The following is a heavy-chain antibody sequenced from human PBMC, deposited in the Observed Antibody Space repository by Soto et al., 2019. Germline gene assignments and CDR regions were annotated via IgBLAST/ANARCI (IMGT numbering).Heavy chain of an antibody. J-gene: IGHJ5*02. CDR1: TYSISSGFF. CDR3: ARDTNSLDP. Sequence: SETLSLTCSVSTYSISSGFFWGWIRQPPGKGLEWIGSIFHTGDTYYNPSLKSRITMSVDTSKNQFSLKLTSLTAADTAVYYCARDTNSLDPWGQGTLVTVSS. V-gene: IGHV4-38-2*02. CDR2: IFHTGDT.